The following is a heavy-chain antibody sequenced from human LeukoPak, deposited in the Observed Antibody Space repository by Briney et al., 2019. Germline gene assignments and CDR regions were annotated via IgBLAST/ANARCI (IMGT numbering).Heavy chain of an antibody. CDR2: IYYRGST. J-gene: IGHJ5*02. D-gene: IGHD5/OR15-5a*01. Sequence: SETLSLTCSVSGGSIRNYYWSWIRQPPGKGLEWIGYIYYRGSTNYNPSLKSRVTISVDTSENQFSLKLSSVTAADTALYYCAKYVSTGWFDPWGQGTLVTVSS. CDR1: GGSIRNYY. V-gene: IGHV4-59*08. CDR3: AKYVSTGWFDP.